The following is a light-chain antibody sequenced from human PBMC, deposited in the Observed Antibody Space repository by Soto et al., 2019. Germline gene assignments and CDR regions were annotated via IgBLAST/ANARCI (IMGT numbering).Light chain of an antibody. CDR1: NSNIRNNY. CDR3: GTWDSSLSAYV. V-gene: IGLV1-51*01. CDR2: DNN. J-gene: IGLJ1*01. Sequence: QSVLTQPPSVSAAPGQTVTISCPGSNSNIRNNYVSWFQQLPGTAPKLLIYDNNERPSGIPDRFSGSKSGTSATLGITGLQTGDEADYYCGTWDSSLSAYVFGGGTKVTVL.